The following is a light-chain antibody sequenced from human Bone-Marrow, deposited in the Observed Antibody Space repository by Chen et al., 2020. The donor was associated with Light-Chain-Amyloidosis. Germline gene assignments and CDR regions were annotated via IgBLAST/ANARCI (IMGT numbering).Light chain of an antibody. Sequence: QSALPQPASVSASPGQSITLSCTGTSSDLGGYNFVSWYQQHPGKAPKLMIFDVSSRPSGVSDRFSGSKSGNTASLTISGLQAEDEATYYCSSFTSSRTVVFGTGTRLTVL. V-gene: IGLV2-14*03. CDR3: SSFTSSRTVV. CDR1: SSDLGGYNF. CDR2: DVS. J-gene: IGLJ2*01.